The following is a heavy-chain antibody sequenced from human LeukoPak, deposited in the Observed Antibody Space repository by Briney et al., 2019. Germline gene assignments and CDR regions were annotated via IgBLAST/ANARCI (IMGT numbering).Heavy chain of an antibody. J-gene: IGHJ4*02. CDR2: IYPDDSDT. CDR3: ARSLQTTVTTLNY. D-gene: IGHD4-11*01. Sequence: GESLKISCEGSGYSFTSYWIGWVRQMPGKGLEWMGNIYPDDSDTRNSPSFQGQVTISADKSIGTAYLQWNSLKASDTAMYYCARSLQTTVTTLNYWGQGTLVTVSS. CDR1: GYSFTSYW. V-gene: IGHV5-51*01.